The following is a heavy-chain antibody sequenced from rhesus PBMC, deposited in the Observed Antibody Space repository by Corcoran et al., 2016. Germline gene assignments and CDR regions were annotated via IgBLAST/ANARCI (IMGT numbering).Heavy chain of an antibody. CDR2: IYGRSTST. CDR1: GGSISDSYR. D-gene: IGHD4-23*01. J-gene: IGHJ4*01. V-gene: IGHV4S10*01. Sequence: QVQLQESGPGVVKPSETLSLTCAVSGGSISDSYRWSWIRQPPGKGLEWIGYIYGRSTSTTYNPPRKSRVTISKDTSKTQFSLKLSSVTAADTAVYYCARDQGEYSRTPFDYWGQGVLVTVSS. CDR3: ARDQGEYSRTPFDY.